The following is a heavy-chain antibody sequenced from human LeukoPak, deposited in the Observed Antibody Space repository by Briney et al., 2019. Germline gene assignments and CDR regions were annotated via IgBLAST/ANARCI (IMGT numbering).Heavy chain of an antibody. CDR2: IHINDRT. Sequence: KPSETLSLTCTVPGGSISSYPWSWIRQPAGKGLEWIGRIHINDRTEYNPSLKSRVTMSVDTSKNQFSLKLSSVSAADTAVYYCARGGFSTATAPDYWGQGTLVTVS. CDR3: ARGGFSTATAPDY. CDR1: GGSISSYP. V-gene: IGHV4-4*07. J-gene: IGHJ4*02. D-gene: IGHD2/OR15-2a*01.